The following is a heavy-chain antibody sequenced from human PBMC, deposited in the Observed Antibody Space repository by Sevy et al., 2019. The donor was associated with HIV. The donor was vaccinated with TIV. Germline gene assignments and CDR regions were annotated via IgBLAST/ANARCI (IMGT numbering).Heavy chain of an antibody. Sequence: GWSLRLSCAASGLTFSDYYMSWIRQAPGKGLEWVSYISSSGSTIYYADSVKGRFTISRYNAKNSLYLQINSLRAEDTAVYYCARVGVETYYYDSSGAFDIWGQGTMVTVSS. V-gene: IGHV3-11*01. CDR2: ISSSGSTI. CDR3: ARVGVETYYYDSSGAFDI. D-gene: IGHD3-22*01. J-gene: IGHJ3*02. CDR1: GLTFSDYY.